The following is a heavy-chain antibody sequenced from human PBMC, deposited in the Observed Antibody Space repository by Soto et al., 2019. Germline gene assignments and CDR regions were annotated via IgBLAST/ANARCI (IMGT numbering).Heavy chain of an antibody. CDR2: ISGSGGST. CDR3: AKDLESSGLDY. Sequence: EVQLLESGGGLVQPGGSLRLSCAASGFTFSSYAMSWVRQAPGKGLEWVSAISGSGGSTYYADSVKGRFTISRDNSNNTLYLQMNRRRAEDTAVYYCAKDLESSGLDYWGQGTLVTVSS. V-gene: IGHV3-23*01. CDR1: GFTFSSYA. D-gene: IGHD6-19*01. J-gene: IGHJ4*02.